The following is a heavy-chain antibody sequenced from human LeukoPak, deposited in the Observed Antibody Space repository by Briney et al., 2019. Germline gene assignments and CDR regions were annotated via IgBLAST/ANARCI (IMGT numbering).Heavy chain of an antibody. V-gene: IGHV4-61*02. J-gene: IGHJ4*02. CDR2: IYTSGST. CDR1: GGSISSGSYY. D-gene: IGHD6-13*01. Sequence: PSETLSLTCTVSGGSISSGSYYWSWIRQPAGKGLEWIGRIYTSGSTNYNPSLKSRVTISVDTSKNQFSLKLSSVTAADTAVYYCARVRYSSIGGFDYWGQGTLVTVSS. CDR3: ARVRYSSIGGFDY.